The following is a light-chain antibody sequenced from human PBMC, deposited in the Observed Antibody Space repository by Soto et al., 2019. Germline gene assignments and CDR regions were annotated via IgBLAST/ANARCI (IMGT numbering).Light chain of an antibody. CDR1: QGISSY. CDR3: QQLNSYPLT. V-gene: IGKV1-9*01. J-gene: IGKJ4*01. CDR2: AAS. Sequence: IQLAHSPSSLSASVGDRVTITCRASQGISSYLAWYQQKPGKAPNLLIYAASTLQSGVPPRFSGSGSGTDFTLTISSLQPEDSATFYCQQLNSYPLTFGGGTKVDIK.